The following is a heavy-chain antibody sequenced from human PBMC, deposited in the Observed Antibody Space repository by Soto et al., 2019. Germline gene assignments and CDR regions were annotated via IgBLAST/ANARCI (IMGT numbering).Heavy chain of an antibody. CDR3: ARERRDYSRSYYYMDV. Sequence: SETLSLTCTVSGGSISSYYWSWIRQPPGKGLEWIGYIYYSGSTNYNPSLKSRVTISVDTSKHQFSLKLSSVTAADTAGYYCARERRDYSRSYYYMDVWGKVTTLTVSS. CDR2: IYYSGST. CDR1: GGSISSYY. D-gene: IGHD2-21*01. J-gene: IGHJ6*03. V-gene: IGHV4-59*01.